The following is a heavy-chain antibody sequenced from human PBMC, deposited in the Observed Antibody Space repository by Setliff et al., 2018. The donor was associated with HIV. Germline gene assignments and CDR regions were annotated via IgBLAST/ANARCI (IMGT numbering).Heavy chain of an antibody. Sequence: PGGSLRLSCAAAGFDFSNYWIHWVRQVAGKGLVWVSHIDTDGSRTAFADSVKGRFTISRDNTKNTVYLQMNSLTAEDTALYYCTREVCSDGCPNDAFDIWGRGTMVTVSS. CDR2: IDTDGSRT. V-gene: IGHV3-74*01. CDR3: TREVCSDGCPNDAFDI. J-gene: IGHJ3*02. CDR1: GFDFSNYW. D-gene: IGHD2-15*01.